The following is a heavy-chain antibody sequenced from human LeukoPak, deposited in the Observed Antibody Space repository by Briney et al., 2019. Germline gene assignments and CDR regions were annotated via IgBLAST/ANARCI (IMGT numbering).Heavy chain of an antibody. Sequence: GGSLRLSCAASGFTFSSDWMHWVRQVPGKGLVWVARINPGGSSITYADSVKGRFTISRDNAKNTLYLQMDGLRAEDTGVYYCARSNQADDYWGQGTLVTVSS. CDR2: INPGGSSI. CDR3: ARSNQADDY. CDR1: GFTFSSDW. V-gene: IGHV3-74*01. J-gene: IGHJ4*02. D-gene: IGHD1-14*01.